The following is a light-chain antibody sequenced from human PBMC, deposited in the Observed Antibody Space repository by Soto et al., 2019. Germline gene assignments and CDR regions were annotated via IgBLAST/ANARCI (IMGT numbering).Light chain of an antibody. V-gene: IGKV3-20*01. J-gene: IGKJ3*01. CDR2: GAS. CDR3: QQYGSSSFT. CDR1: QSVSSSY. Sequence: EIVLTQSPGTLSLSPGERATLSCRASQSVSSSYLAWYQQKPGQAPRLLVYGASSRATGIPDRFSGSGSGTDFILTISSLEPEDFAVYYCQQYGSSSFTFVPGTKVDIK.